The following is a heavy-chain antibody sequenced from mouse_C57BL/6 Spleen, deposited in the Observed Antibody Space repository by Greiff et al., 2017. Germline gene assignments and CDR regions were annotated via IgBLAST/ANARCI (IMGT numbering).Heavy chain of an antibody. V-gene: IGHV1-64*01. CDR1: GYTFTSSW. D-gene: IGHD1-1*01. Sequence: VQLQQPGAELVKPGASVKLSCKASGYTFTSSWMHWVKQRPGQGLEWIGMIHPNSGSTNYNEKFKSKATLTVDKSSSTAYMQLSSRTSEDSAVYYCARGGTTVVAPYAMDYWGQGTSVTVSS. CDR3: ARGGTTVVAPYAMDY. CDR2: IHPNSGST. J-gene: IGHJ4*01.